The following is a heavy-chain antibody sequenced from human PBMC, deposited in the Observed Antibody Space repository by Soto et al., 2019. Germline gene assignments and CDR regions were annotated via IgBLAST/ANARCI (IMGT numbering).Heavy chain of an antibody. D-gene: IGHD4-17*01. CDR3: AREAHDYGDYFDY. CDR2: INTNTGNP. J-gene: IGHJ4*02. V-gene: IGHV7-4-1*01. CDR1: GDTFTSYY. Sequence: GSVKVSCKAPGDTFTSYYLSWVRQAPGQGLEWMGWINTNTGNPTYAQGFTGRFVFSLDTSVSTAYLQICSLKAEDTAVYYCAREAHDYGDYFDYWGQGTLVTVSS.